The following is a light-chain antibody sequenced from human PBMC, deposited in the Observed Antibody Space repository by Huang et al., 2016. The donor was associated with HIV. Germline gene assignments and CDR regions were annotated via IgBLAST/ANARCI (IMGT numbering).Light chain of an antibody. CDR2: RVS. V-gene: IGKV2-30*01. CDR1: QSLVYSDGNTY. J-gene: IGKJ2*01. CDR3: MQGKYWPLT. Sequence: DVVMTQSPLSLPVTLGQPASISCRSSQSLVYSDGNTYLNWFQQRPGQSPRRLIYRVSKRDSGLPDRFSGSGSGTDFTLKISRVEAEDVGVYNYMQGKYWPLTFGQGTKLEIK.